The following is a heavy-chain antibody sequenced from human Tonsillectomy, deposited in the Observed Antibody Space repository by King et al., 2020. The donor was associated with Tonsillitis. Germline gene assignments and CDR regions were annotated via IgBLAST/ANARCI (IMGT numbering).Heavy chain of an antibody. D-gene: IGHD3-22*01. CDR3: ARDTYYSDNTYDY. CDR1: GFMFSDFY. CDR2: ISSRESTT. Sequence: VQLVESGGGLVNPGGSLRLSCAAAGFMFSDFYMSWIREAPGKGLEWVSYISSRESTTYYADPVKGRFTISRDNAKNSLYLQMNSLRAEDTAVYYCARDTYYSDNTYDYWGQGTLVTVSS. J-gene: IGHJ4*02. V-gene: IGHV3-11*01.